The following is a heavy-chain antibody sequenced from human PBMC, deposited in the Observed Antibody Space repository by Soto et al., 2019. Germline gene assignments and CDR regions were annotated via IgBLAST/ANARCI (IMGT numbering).Heavy chain of an antibody. CDR2: INPNSGGT. D-gene: IGHD6-13*01. CDR3: AREIAAAAGRGMDV. V-gene: IGHV1-2*04. Sequence: ASVKVSCKASGYTFTGYYMHWVRQAPGQGLEWKGWINPNSGGTNYAQKFQGWVTMTRDTSISTAYMELSRLRSDDTDVYYCAREIAAAAGRGMDVWGKGTRVTV. J-gene: IGHJ6*04. CDR1: GYTFTGYY.